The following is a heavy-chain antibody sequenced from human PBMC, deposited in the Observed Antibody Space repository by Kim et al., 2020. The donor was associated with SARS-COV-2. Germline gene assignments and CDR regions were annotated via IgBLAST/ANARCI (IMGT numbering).Heavy chain of an antibody. CDR1: GFTFNNVW. CDR3: CTNGWSGSMPFDY. D-gene: IGHD3-3*01. Sequence: GGSLRLSCVTSGFTFNNVWVSWVRQGPGKGPEWVGRIKKTTDEGTTDYAAAVKGRFVVSRDESKKTVYLQMNSLKTEDTGIYFCCTNGWSGSMPFDYWV. V-gene: IGHV3-15*01. CDR2: IKKTTDEGTT. J-gene: IGHJ4*01.